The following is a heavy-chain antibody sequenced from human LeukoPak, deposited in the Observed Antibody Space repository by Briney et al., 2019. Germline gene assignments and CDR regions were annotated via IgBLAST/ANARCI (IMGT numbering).Heavy chain of an antibody. D-gene: IGHD2-15*01. CDR1: GGSISSSIYY. CDR3: ARNQVVAAINWFDG. Sequence: LETLSLTRTVSGGSISSSIYYWGWIRQPPGEGLECLGSIYYSRTTYYKPALTRRVTISVDTPKNHFSLKLSSVTAADTAVYKSARNQVVAAINWFDGGGQGSLVTVS. J-gene: IGHJ5*02. CDR2: IYYSRTT. V-gene: IGHV4-39*02.